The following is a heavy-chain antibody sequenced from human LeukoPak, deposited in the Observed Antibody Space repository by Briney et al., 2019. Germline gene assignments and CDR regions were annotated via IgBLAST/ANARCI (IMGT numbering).Heavy chain of an antibody. Sequence: SETLFLTCTVSGGSISSGGYYWSWIRQHPGKGLEWIGYIYYSGSTYYNPSLKSRVTISVDTSKNQFSLKLSSVTAADTAVYYCARTVFLDIVVVPAAIWVDAFDIWGQGTMVTVSS. J-gene: IGHJ3*02. CDR3: ARTVFLDIVVVPAAIWVDAFDI. CDR1: GGSISSGGYY. D-gene: IGHD2-2*01. CDR2: IYYSGST. V-gene: IGHV4-31*03.